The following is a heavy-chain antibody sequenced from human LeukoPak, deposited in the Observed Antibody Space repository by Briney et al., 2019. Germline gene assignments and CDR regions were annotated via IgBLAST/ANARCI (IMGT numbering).Heavy chain of an antibody. CDR1: GFTVSSNY. CDR2: IKQDGSEK. CDR3: AREGGSYTTSPFDY. D-gene: IGHD1-26*01. J-gene: IGHJ4*02. V-gene: IGHV3-7*01. Sequence: GGSLRLSCAASGFTVSSNYMSWVRQAPGKGLEWVANIKQDGSEKYYVDSVKGRFTISRDNAKNSLYLQMNSLRAEDTAVYYCAREGGSYTTSPFDYWGQGTLVTVSS.